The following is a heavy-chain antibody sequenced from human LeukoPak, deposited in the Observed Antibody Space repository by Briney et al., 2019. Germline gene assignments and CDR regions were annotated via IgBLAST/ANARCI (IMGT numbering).Heavy chain of an antibody. CDR2: IIPIFGTA. CDR3: AISSTGWYTYDQ. J-gene: IGHJ4*02. CDR1: GGTFSNYA. Sequence: SVKVSCRASGGTFSNYAITWVRQAPGQGLEWMGGIIPIFGTANYAQKFQGRVTITTDESTSIVYMEVSSLKSEDTAAYYCAISSTGWYTYDQWGQGTLATVSS. V-gene: IGHV1-69*05. D-gene: IGHD6-19*01.